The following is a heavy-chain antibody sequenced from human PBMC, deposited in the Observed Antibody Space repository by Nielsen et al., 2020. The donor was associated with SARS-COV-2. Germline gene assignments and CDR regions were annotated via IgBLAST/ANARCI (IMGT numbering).Heavy chain of an antibody. J-gene: IGHJ4*02. Sequence: GSLRPSCTLSGASVSSGRYYWSWIRQPPGKGLEWIGYIYYSGSTNYNPSLKSRVTISVDTSKDQFSLKLSSVTAADTAVYYCARVVTVNYFDYWGQGTLVTVSS. CDR2: IYYSGST. CDR1: GASVSSGRYY. CDR3: ARVVTVNYFDY. V-gene: IGHV4-61*01. D-gene: IGHD5-18*01.